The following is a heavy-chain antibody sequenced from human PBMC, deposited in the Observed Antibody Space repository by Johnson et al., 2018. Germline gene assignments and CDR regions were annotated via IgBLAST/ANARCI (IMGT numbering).Heavy chain of an antibody. CDR3: AREGGGSAPCGTFDI. D-gene: IGHD2-15*01. CDR1: GFTLDGYW. Sequence: VQLQESGGGLVKPGGSLRLSCAASGFTLDGYWMHWVRQAPGKGLVWVSRIQGDGSSTTYAASVKGRFTIARDNAKNTRYRTMNGRRAEDTAVDYCAREGGGSAPCGTFDIWVQGPMVTVSA. V-gene: IGHV3-74*01. CDR2: IQGDGSST. J-gene: IGHJ3*02.